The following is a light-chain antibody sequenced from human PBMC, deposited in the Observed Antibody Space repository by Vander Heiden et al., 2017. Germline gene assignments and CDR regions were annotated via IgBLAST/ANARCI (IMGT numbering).Light chain of an antibody. J-gene: IGLJ3*02. CDR3: SSYAGNNNLV. CDR1: GSDVGGYNF. Sequence: QSALTQPPSASGSPGQSVTISCTGTGSDVGGYNFVPWYQHPPPNAPKLIVYDVTTRPSGVPDRFSGSKSGNTSSLTVSGLQAEDEAYYYCSSYAGNNNLVFGGGTKLTVL. V-gene: IGLV2-8*01. CDR2: DVT.